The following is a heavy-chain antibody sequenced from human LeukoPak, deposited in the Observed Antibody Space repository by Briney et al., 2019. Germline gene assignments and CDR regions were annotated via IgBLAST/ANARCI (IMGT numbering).Heavy chain of an antibody. Sequence: PGGSLRLSCAASGFTLSSYWMSWVRQAPGKGLEWVANIKQDGSEKYYVDSVKGRFTISRDNAKNSLYLQMNSLRAEDTAVYYCARLNPQGAFDIWGQGTMVTVSS. CDR1: GFTLSSYW. CDR2: IKQDGSEK. J-gene: IGHJ3*02. CDR3: ARLNPQGAFDI. V-gene: IGHV3-7*01.